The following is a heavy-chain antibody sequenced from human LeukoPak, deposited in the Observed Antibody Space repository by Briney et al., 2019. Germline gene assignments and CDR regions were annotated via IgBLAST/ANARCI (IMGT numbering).Heavy chain of an antibody. J-gene: IGHJ4*02. CDR3: ARERGYSYGLFGDWWDYFDY. Sequence: QPGGSLRLSCAASGFTFSSYAMSWVRQAPGKGLEWVSAISGSGGSTYYADSVKGRFTISRDNSKNTLYLQMNSLRAEDTAVYYCARERGYSYGLFGDWWDYFDYWGQGTLVTVSS. D-gene: IGHD5-18*01. V-gene: IGHV3-23*01. CDR1: GFTFSSYA. CDR2: ISGSGGST.